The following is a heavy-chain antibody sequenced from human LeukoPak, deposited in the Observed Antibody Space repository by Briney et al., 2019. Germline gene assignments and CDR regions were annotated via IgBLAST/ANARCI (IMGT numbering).Heavy chain of an antibody. CDR2: ISSSGGST. CDR1: GFTFSSYA. Sequence: PGGSLRLSCAASGFTFSSYAMSWVRQAPGKGLEWVSAISSSGGSTYYADSVKGRFTISRDNSENTLYLQMNSLEAEDSAVYYCASKHYYDSRGYYGVVYWGQGTLVTVSS. V-gene: IGHV3-23*01. D-gene: IGHD3-22*01. J-gene: IGHJ4*02. CDR3: ASKHYYDSRGYYGVVY.